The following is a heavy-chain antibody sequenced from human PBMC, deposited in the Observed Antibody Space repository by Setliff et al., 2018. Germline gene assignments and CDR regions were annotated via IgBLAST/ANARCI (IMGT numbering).Heavy chain of an antibody. J-gene: IGHJ4*02. CDR1: ANTLSTSYY. V-gene: IGHV4-28*03. Sequence: SETLSLTCAVSANTLSTSYYWGWVRQPPGKGLEWIGDIYKGGSTYYNPSLRSRVSMSLDTSKRQVSLKLNSVTAADTAVYSCARDPGHRSGTWSLDYWGQGTLVTVSS. CDR3: ARDPGHRSGTWSLDY. CDR2: IYKGGST.